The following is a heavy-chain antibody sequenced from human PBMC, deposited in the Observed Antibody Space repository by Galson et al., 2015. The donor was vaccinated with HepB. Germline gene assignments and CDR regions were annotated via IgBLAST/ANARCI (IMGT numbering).Heavy chain of an antibody. V-gene: IGHV1-18*01. CDR3: ARVRITMVRGATNWFDP. CDR1: GYTFTSYG. CDR2: ISAYNGNT. J-gene: IGHJ5*02. D-gene: IGHD3-10*01. Sequence: SVKVSCKASGYTFTSYGISWVRQASGQGLEWMGWISAYNGNTNYAQKLQGRVTMTTDTSTSTAYMELRSLRSDDTAVYYCARVRITMVRGATNWFDPWGQGTLVTVSS.